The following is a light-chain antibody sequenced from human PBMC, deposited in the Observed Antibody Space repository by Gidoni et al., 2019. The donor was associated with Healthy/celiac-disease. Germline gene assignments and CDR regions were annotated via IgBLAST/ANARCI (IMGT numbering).Light chain of an antibody. CDR3: QQYNSYPWT. V-gene: IGKV1-5*03. CDR2: KAS. J-gene: IGKJ1*01. Sequence: DTKMTKSPSTLSASVGGRVTITCRASQSISSWLAWYQQKPGKAPKLLIYKASSLESGGPSRFSGSGSGTEFTLTISSLQPDDFATYYCQQYNSYPWTFGQGTKVEIK. CDR1: QSISSW.